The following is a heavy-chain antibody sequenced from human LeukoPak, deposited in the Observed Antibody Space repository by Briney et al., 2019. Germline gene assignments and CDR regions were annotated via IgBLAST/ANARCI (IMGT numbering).Heavy chain of an antibody. Sequence: ASVKVSCKASGYTFTSYDINWVRQATGQGLEWMGWMNPNSGNTGYAQKFQGRVTMTRNTSISTAYMELSSLRSEDTAVYYCARPYDSSGYYYDDAFDIWGQGTMVTVSS. CDR2: MNPNSGNT. CDR3: ARPYDSSGYYYDDAFDI. D-gene: IGHD3-22*01. CDR1: GYTFTSYD. V-gene: IGHV1-8*01. J-gene: IGHJ3*02.